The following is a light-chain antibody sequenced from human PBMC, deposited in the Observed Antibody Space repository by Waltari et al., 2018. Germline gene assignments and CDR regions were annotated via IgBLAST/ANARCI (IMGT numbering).Light chain of an antibody. CDR2: AAS. J-gene: IGKJ1*01. CDR3: QQYYSYPPT. CDR1: QGISSY. V-gene: IGKV1-8*01. Sequence: AIRMTQSPSSFSASTGDRVTITCRASQGISSYLAWYQQKPGKAPNLLISAASTLPSGVPSRFSGSGSGTDFTLIISRLQSEDFATYYCQQYYSYPPTFGQGTKVEFK.